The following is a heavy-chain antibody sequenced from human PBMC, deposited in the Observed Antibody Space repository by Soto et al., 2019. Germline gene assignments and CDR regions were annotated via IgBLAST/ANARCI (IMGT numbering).Heavy chain of an antibody. CDR1: GFTFSSDA. V-gene: IGHV3-23*01. J-gene: IGHJ4*03. CDR2: ISGSGGST. Sequence: GGSLRLSCAASGFTFSSDAMSWVRQAPGKGLEWVSAISGSGGSTYYADSLKGRFTISRDNSKDTLYLQMNSLRAEDTAVYYCAEAVRGPMFYFNYWGQGTTVTVSS. CDR3: AEAVRGPMFYFNY. D-gene: IGHD3-10*01.